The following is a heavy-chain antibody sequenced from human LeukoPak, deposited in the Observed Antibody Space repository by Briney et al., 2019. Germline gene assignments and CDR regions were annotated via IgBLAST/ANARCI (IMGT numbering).Heavy chain of an antibody. J-gene: IGHJ4*02. Sequence: SETLSLTCTVSGGSISSYYWSWIRQPPGKGLEWIGEINHSGSTNYNPSLKSRVTISVDTSKNQFSLKLSSVTAADTAVYYCARVDPSSGSDYWGQGTLVTVSS. V-gene: IGHV4-34*01. CDR1: GGSISSYY. CDR3: ARVDPSSGSDY. CDR2: INHSGST. D-gene: IGHD6-19*01.